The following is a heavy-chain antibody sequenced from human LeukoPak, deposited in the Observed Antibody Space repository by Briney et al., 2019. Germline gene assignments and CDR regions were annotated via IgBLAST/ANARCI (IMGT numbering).Heavy chain of an antibody. CDR3: AKEGGTGTRFDY. V-gene: IGHV3-74*01. D-gene: IGHD1-7*01. Sequence: GGSLRLSCAAPGFTFSNYWMHWVRQAPGKGLVWVSRINRDGRSTSYADSVKGRFTISRDNAKNTLYLQMNRLRAEDTAVYYCAKEGGTGTRFDYWGQGTLVTVSS. CDR1: GFTFSNYW. CDR2: INRDGRST. J-gene: IGHJ4*02.